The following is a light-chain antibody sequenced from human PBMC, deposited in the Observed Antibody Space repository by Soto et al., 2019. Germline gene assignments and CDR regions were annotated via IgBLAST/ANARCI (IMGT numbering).Light chain of an antibody. V-gene: IGKV1-33*01. CDR2: DAS. CDR3: QQYDNLPLT. J-gene: IGKJ3*01. Sequence: DIQITQIPSSLSASVGDRVTITCQASQDINNCLNWYHQKPGKAPNLLIYDASNLESGVPSRFNGSGSATHFTLTISSLQPEDTATYYCQQYDNLPLTFGPGTKVEIK. CDR1: QDINNC.